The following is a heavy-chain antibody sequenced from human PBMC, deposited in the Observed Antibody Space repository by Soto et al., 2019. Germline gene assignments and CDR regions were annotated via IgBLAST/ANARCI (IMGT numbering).Heavy chain of an antibody. V-gene: IGHV4-38-2*02. CDR2: IFHTGDT. CDR3: ARDTNSLDP. D-gene: IGHD3-16*01. J-gene: IGHJ5*02. Sequence: NPSETLSLTCSVTNYPINGGFFWGWIRQPPGKGLEWIGSIFHTGDTYYNPSLRSRITMSVDTARNQLSLKLTSLTAADSAVYYCARDTNSLDPWGQGTLVTVSS. CDR1: NYPINGGFF.